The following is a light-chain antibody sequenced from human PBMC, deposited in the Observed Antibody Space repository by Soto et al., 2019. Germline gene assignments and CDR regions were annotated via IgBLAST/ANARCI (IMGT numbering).Light chain of an antibody. V-gene: IGKV3-11*01. J-gene: IGKJ4*01. CDR2: DAS. Sequence: EIVLTQSPATLSLSPGERATLSCRASQSVSSYLAWYQQKPGQAPRLLIYDASNRATGIPARFSGSGSGTDFTLTISSLEPEDFAVYYCQQRSNFLTFGGGTKVAIK. CDR3: QQRSNFLT. CDR1: QSVSSY.